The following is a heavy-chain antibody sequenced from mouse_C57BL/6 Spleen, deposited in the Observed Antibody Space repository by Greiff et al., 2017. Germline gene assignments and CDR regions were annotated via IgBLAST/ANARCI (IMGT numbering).Heavy chain of an antibody. Sequence: DVKLQESGPGLVKPSQSLSLTCSVTGYSITSGYYWNWIRQFPGNKLEWMGYISYDGSNNYNPSLKNRISITRDTAKNQFFLKLNSVTTEDTATYYCARDPLLGDYFDYWGQGTTLTVSS. D-gene: IGHD2-1*01. V-gene: IGHV3-6*01. CDR2: ISYDGSN. J-gene: IGHJ2*01. CDR3: ARDPLLGDYFDY. CDR1: GYSITSGYY.